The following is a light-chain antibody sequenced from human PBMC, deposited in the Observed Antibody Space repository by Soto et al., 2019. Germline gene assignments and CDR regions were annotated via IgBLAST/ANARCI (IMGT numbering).Light chain of an antibody. V-gene: IGLV2-8*01. J-gene: IGLJ2*01. CDR1: SSDIGGYNY. CDR2: AVS. CDR3: SSYAGSNNNVV. Sequence: QSALTQPPSASGSPGQSVTISCTGTSSDIGGYNYVSWYQQHPGKAPKLMIYAVSKRPSGVRDRFSGFKSGNTASLTVSGLQAEGEADYCCSSYAGSNNNVVFGGGTKLAVL.